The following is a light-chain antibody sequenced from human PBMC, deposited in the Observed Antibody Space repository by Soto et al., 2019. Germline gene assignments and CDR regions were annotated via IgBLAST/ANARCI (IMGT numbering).Light chain of an antibody. V-gene: IGLV8-61*01. CDR2: STS. Sequence: QTVVTQEPSLSVSPGGTVALTCGLSSSSVSASNYPSWYQQTPGQAPRTLIYSTSTRSSGVPDRFSGSILGNKAALTITGAQTEDESDYHCVLYMGSGIWVFGGGTKLTVL. CDR1: SSSVSASNY. CDR3: VLYMGSGIWV. J-gene: IGLJ3*02.